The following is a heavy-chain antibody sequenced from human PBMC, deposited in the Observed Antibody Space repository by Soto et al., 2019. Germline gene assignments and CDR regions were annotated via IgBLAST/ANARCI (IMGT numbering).Heavy chain of an antibody. J-gene: IGHJ4*02. Sequence: PPCLNSPVSGVNNGNGNGYLRMIREPPGSGLEWIGSIYYSGSTYYNPSLKSRVTISVDTSKNQFSLKLSSVTAADTAVYYCARGTYYYDSSGYYYLDYWGQGTLVT. CDR3: ARGTYYYDSSGYYYLDY. CDR2: IYYSGST. CDR1: GVNNGNGNGY. V-gene: IGHV4-30-4*01. D-gene: IGHD3-22*01.